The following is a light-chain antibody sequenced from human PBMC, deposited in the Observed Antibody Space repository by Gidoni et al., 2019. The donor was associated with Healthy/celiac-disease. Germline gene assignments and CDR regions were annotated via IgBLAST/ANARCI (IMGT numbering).Light chain of an antibody. CDR1: SSNIGSNY. CDR2: SNN. V-gene: IGLV1-47*02. J-gene: IGLJ3*02. Sequence: QSVLTQPPSASGTPGPRVTISCSGSSSNIGSNYVYWYQQLPGTAPKLLIYSNNQRPSGVPDRFSGSKSCTSASLAISGLRSEDEADYYCAAWDDSLSVWVFGGGTKLTV. CDR3: AAWDDSLSVWV.